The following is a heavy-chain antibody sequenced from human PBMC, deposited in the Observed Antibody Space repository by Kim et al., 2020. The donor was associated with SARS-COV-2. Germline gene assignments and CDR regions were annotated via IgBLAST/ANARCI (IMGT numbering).Heavy chain of an antibody. CDR3: ARSRGTGFDF. CDR2: TT. D-gene: IGHD1-1*01. Sequence: TTTYADSVTGRFTISRDNAKNTLYLQMNSLRAEDTAVYYCARSRGTGFDFWGLGTLVTVSS. V-gene: IGHV3-74*01. J-gene: IGHJ4*02.